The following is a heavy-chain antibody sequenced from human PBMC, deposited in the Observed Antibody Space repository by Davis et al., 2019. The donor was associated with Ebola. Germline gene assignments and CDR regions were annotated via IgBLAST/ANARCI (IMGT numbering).Heavy chain of an antibody. V-gene: IGHV3-23*01. Sequence: PGGSLRLSCVASGFTFSSYAMTWVRQAQGKGLEWVSILSSTDEYTNYTDSLRGLFTISRDHSKNTLFLQVDSLRADYTAVYYCARVRNNYGGNSRYFYYGVDVWGQGTTVTVSS. CDR1: GFTFSSYA. CDR2: LSSTDEYT. CDR3: ARVRNNYGGNSRYFYYGVDV. D-gene: IGHD4-23*01. J-gene: IGHJ6*02.